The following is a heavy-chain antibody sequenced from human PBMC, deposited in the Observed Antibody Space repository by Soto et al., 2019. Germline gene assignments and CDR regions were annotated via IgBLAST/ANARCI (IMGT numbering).Heavy chain of an antibody. J-gene: IGHJ4*02. V-gene: IGHV3-33*01. CDR3: ARGYKSIVGATVGLDY. Sequence: GGSLRLSCAASGFTFSSYCMHWVRQAPGKGLEWVAVIWYDGSNKYYADSVKGRFTISRDNSKNTLYPQMNSLRAEDTAVYYCARGYKSIVGATVGLDYWGQGTLVTVSS. D-gene: IGHD1-26*01. CDR2: IWYDGSNK. CDR1: GFTFSSYC.